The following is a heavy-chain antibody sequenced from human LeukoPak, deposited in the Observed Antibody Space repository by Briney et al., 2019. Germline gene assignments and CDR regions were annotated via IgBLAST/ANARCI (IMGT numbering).Heavy chain of an antibody. D-gene: IGHD7-27*01. CDR3: ARHISPNGRLGIFDY. CDR2: IYYSGST. V-gene: IGHV4-59*08. J-gene: IGHJ4*02. Sequence: PSETLSLTCTVSGGSISSYYWSWIRQPPGKGLEWIGYIYYSGSTNYNPSLKSRVTISVDTSKNQFSLKLSSVTAADTAVYYCARHISPNGRLGIFDYWGQGTLVTVSS. CDR1: GGSISSYY.